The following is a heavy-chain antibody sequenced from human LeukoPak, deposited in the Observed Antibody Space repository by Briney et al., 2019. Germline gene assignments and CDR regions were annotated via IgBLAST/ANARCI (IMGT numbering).Heavy chain of an antibody. D-gene: IGHD3-16*02. CDR2: ISGSGGST. CDR3: AKDWFGGVIVGGVFDY. V-gene: IGHV3-23*01. CDR1: GFTVSSNY. J-gene: IGHJ4*02. Sequence: GGSLRLSCAASGFTVSSNYMSWVRQAPGKGLEWVSAISGSGGSTYYADSVKGRFTISRDNSKNTLYLQMNSLRAEDTAVYYCAKDWFGGVIVGGVFDYWGQGTLVTVSS.